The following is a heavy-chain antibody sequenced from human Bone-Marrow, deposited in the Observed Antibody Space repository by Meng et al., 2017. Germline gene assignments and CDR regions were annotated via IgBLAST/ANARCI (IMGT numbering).Heavy chain of an antibody. CDR2: INHSGST. Sequence: QVLLQQWGECLLKPSETPSPTCAVYGGSFSGYYWSGIRQPPGKGLEWIGEINHSGSTNYNPSLKSRVTISVDTSKNQFSLKLSSVTAADTAVYYCARGTRPLLFQHWGQGTLVTVSS. CDR1: GGSFSGYY. J-gene: IGHJ1*01. CDR3: ARGTRPLLFQH. D-gene: IGHD1-1*01. V-gene: IGHV4-34*01.